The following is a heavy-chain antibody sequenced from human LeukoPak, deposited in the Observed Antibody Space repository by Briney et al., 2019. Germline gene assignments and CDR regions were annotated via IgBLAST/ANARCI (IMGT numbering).Heavy chain of an antibody. CDR3: ARGDSSSWAYYFDY. CDR1: GGSISSYH. J-gene: IGHJ4*02. V-gene: IGHV4-59*01. D-gene: IGHD6-13*01. Sequence: SETLPLTCTVSGGSISSYHWSWIRQPPGKGLEWIGYIYNSGSTNYNPSLKSRVTISVDKSRNQFSLKLSSVSAADTAVYYCARGDSSSWAYYFDYGGKGPLVTVSS. CDR2: IYNSGST.